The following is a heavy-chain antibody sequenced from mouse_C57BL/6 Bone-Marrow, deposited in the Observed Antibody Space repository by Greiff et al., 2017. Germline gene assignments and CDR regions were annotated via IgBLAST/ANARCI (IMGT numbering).Heavy chain of an antibody. V-gene: IGHV1-9*01. J-gene: IGHJ4*01. CDR3: ARWGYAMDY. CDR1: GYTFTGYW. Sequence: QVQLQQSGAELMKPGASVKLSCKATGYTFTGYWIEWVKQRPGHGLEWIGEILPGSGSTNYNGKFKGKATFTADTSSNTAYMQLRSLTTEDSAIYYCARWGYAMDYWGQGTSVTVSS. CDR2: ILPGSGST.